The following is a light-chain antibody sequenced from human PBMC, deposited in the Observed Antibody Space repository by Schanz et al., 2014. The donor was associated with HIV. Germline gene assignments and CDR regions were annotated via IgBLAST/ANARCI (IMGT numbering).Light chain of an antibody. CDR1: SSDVGGYNY. CDR2: EVN. CDR3: LSYAGNNNLI. J-gene: IGLJ2*01. Sequence: QSALTQPPSASGSPGQSVTISCTGTSSDVGGYNYVSWYQQHPGKAPKLLISEVNKRPSGVPARFSGSKSDNTASLTVSGLQTEDEADYYCLSYAGNNNLIFGGGTKLTVL. V-gene: IGLV2-8*01.